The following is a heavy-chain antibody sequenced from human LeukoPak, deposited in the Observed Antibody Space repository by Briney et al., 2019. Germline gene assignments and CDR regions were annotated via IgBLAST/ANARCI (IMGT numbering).Heavy chain of an antibody. J-gene: IGHJ3*02. CDR1: GFTFDDYA. CDR2: ISWNSGSI. D-gene: IGHD3-10*01. Sequence: GGSLRLSCAASGFTFDDYAMHWVRQAPGKGLEWVSGISWNSGSIGYADSVKGRFTISRDNAKNSLYLQMNSLRAEDTALYYCAKDRTWFGELLYDAFDIWGQGTMVTVSS. CDR3: AKDRTWFGELLYDAFDI. V-gene: IGHV3-9*01.